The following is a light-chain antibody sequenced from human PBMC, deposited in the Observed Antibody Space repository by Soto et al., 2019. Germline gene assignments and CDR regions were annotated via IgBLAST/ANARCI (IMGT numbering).Light chain of an antibody. V-gene: IGKV1-12*01. CDR3: QQASSFPFY. CDR1: QVISSW. Sequence: DIQMTQSPSSLSASVGDRVTITCRASQVISSWLVWYQQKPGKAPKLLIYAASTLQSGVPSRFGGTKPGTDFNLGNSSSQTKDCATYYCQQASSFPFYFGGGTEVQVK. CDR2: AAS. J-gene: IGKJ4*01.